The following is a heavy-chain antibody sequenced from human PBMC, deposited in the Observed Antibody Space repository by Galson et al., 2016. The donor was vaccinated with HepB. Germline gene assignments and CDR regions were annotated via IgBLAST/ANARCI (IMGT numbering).Heavy chain of an antibody. V-gene: IGHV3-48*02. D-gene: IGHD3-3*01. J-gene: IGHJ6*02. CDR1: GFAFSNYN. Sequence: SLRLSCAASGFAFSNYNMNWVRQAPGKGLEWLSYISTSGTTIYYADSVKGRFTISRDNARTSLYLQMNSLRDEDTAVYYCVRDGEWFPGMGDVWGQGTTVTVSS. CDR3: VRDGEWFPGMGDV. CDR2: ISTSGTTI.